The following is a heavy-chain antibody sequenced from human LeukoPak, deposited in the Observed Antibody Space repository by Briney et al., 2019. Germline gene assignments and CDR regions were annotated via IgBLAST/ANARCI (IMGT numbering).Heavy chain of an antibody. J-gene: IGHJ6*03. D-gene: IGHD1-1*01. Sequence: GGSLRLSCAASGFTFSSYEMNWVRQAPGKGLEWVSYISSSDRTIYYADSVKGRFTISRDNAKTSLYLQMNSLRAEDAAVYYCAREGTGRYYYYYYMDVWGKGTTVTISS. CDR2: ISSSDRTI. V-gene: IGHV3-48*03. CDR1: GFTFSSYE. CDR3: AREGTGRYYYYYYMDV.